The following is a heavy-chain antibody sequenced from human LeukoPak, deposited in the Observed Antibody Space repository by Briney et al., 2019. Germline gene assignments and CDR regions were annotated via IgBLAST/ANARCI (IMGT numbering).Heavy chain of an antibody. CDR3: ATDYYGSANAFDI. CDR2: MNPNSGNT. D-gene: IGHD3-10*01. CDR1: GYTFTSYD. Sequence: ASVKVSCKASGYTFTSYDINWVRQATGQGLEWMGWMNPNSGNTGYAQKFQGRVTMTRNTSISTAYMELSSLRSEDTAVYYCATDYYGSANAFDIWGQGTMVTVSS. V-gene: IGHV1-8*01. J-gene: IGHJ3*02.